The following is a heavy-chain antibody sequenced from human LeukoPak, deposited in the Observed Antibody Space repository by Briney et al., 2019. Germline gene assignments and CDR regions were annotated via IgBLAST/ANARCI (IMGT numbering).Heavy chain of an antibody. J-gene: IGHJ4*02. CDR3: AGRPDTAIVPIFDY. CDR1: GYTFTSYY. V-gene: IGHV1-46*01. D-gene: IGHD5-18*01. Sequence: ASVKVSCKASGYTFTSYYMHWVRQAPGQGLEWMGIINPSGGSTSYAQKFQGRVTMTGDTSINTAYMELSRLSSDDTAIYYCAGRPDTAIVPIFDYWGQGTLVTVSS. CDR2: INPSGGST.